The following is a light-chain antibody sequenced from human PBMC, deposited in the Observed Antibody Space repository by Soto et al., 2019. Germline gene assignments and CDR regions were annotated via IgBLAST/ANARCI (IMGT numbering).Light chain of an antibody. CDR2: KAS. CDR1: QTISSW. CDR3: QQYNNYWT. Sequence: DIQMTQSPSTLSVSLGDRVSITGRASQTISSWLAWYQQKPGKAPKLLIYKASTLKSGVPSRFSGSGSGTEFTLTISSLQPDDFATYYCQQYNNYWTFGQGTKVDIK. J-gene: IGKJ1*01. V-gene: IGKV1-5*03.